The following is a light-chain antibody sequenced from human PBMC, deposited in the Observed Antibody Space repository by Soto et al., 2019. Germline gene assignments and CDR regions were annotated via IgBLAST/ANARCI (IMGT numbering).Light chain of an antibody. J-gene: IGKJ2*01. CDR3: QQYDNFPTYT. CDR2: DAS. CDR1: QDISNY. V-gene: IGKV1-33*01. Sequence: DIQMTQSPSSLSASVGDRVTITCQASQDISNYLNWYQQKPGKAPKLLIYDASNLETGVPSRFSGSGSGTDFIFTISSLQPANVATYSSQQYDNFPTYTFGQGTKLEIK.